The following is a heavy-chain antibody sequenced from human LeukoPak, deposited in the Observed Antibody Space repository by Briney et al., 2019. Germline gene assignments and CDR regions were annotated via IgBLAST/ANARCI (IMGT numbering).Heavy chain of an antibody. Sequence: GGSLQISCEGSGSSFVNYWIGWVRQPPGKGLEWMGIIYPGDSETIYSPPFQGQVTMSTDNSISTAYLQWSSLRASDTAMYFCARGGPSYALDYWGQGTLVTVPS. CDR3: ARGGPSYALDY. V-gene: IGHV5-51*01. CDR1: GSSFVNYW. CDR2: IYPGDSET. D-gene: IGHD2-2*01. J-gene: IGHJ4*02.